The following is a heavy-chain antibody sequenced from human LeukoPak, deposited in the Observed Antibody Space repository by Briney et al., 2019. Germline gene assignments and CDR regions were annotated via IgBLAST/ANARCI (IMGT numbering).Heavy chain of an antibody. CDR2: NNPNSGGT. J-gene: IGHJ4*02. D-gene: IGHD2-2*01. CDR1: GYTFTSYY. V-gene: IGHV1-2*02. CDR3: ARDLWGCSSTSCYITYYFDY. Sequence: ASVKVSCKASGYTFTSYYMHWVRQAPGQGLEWMGWNNPNSGGTNYAQKFQGRVTMTRDTSISTAYMELSRLRSDDTAVYYCARDLWGCSSTSCYITYYFDYWGQGTLVTVSS.